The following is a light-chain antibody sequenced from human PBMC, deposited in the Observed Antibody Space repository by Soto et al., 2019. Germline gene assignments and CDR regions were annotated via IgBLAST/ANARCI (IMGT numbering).Light chain of an antibody. CDR1: EVGAHRF. Sequence: QSALTQPASVSGSPGQSITISCTGTEVGAHRFVSWYQQVPGTAPKLLIYEVIKRPSGISPRFSGSKAGNTASLTISGLQADDEADYFCSTYTSASTPFGGGTKLTVL. J-gene: IGLJ2*01. CDR3: STYTSASTP. V-gene: IGLV2-14*01. CDR2: EVI.